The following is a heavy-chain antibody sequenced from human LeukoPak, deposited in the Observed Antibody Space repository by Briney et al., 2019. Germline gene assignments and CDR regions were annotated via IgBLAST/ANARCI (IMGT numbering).Heavy chain of an antibody. D-gene: IGHD4-23*01. CDR3: ARLAACNTALCGTARWQFDS. CDR2: IYYNGIT. J-gene: IGHJ4*02. CDR1: DYSINNPYY. Sequence: SETLSLTCTVSDYSINNPYYWGWLRQPPGKGLEWIAAIYYNGITLYSPSLKSRVAISVDTSKNQFSLRMTSGTAADTAVYYCARLAACNTALCGTARWQFDSWGQGILVTVSS. V-gene: IGHV4-38-2*02.